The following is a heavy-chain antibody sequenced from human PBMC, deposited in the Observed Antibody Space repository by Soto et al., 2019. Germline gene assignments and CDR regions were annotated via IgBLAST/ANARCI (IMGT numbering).Heavy chain of an antibody. CDR2: IYYSGST. Sequence: SETLSLTCTVSGGSISSGGYYWSWIRQHPGKGLEWIGYIYYSGSTYYNPSLKSRVTISVDTSKNQFSLKLSSVTAADTAVYYCARVPYYDFWSGYPQDYYYYGMDVWGQGTTVTVSS. CDR1: GGSISSGGYY. J-gene: IGHJ6*02. V-gene: IGHV4-31*03. CDR3: ARVPYYDFWSGYPQDYYYYGMDV. D-gene: IGHD3-3*01.